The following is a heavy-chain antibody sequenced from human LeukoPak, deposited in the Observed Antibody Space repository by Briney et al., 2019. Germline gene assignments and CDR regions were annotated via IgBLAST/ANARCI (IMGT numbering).Heavy chain of an antibody. Sequence: PSETLSLTCAVYGGSLNRYFWSWARQAPGKGLEWIGEINHWGRTNYSPSLKSRLTISIDTSKNQFSLKVTSVTAVDTAVYYCARGNDFGSGTFYRSYGLDVWGQGTMVSV. CDR2: INHWGRT. CDR3: ARGNDFGSGTFYRSYGLDV. J-gene: IGHJ6*02. CDR1: GGSLNRYF. V-gene: IGHV4-34*01. D-gene: IGHD3-10*01.